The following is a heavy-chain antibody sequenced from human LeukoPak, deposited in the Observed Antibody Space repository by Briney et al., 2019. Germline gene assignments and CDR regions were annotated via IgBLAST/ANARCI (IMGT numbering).Heavy chain of an antibody. Sequence: SETLSLTCAVYGGSFRGYFWGWVRQTPGKGLEWPGEITHNGGTNYMPSLSGRVSVFQDVSKSQFSLKLSSVTAADTGVYYCARGNSGSHWGDHYFYMDVWGKGTTVIVSS. CDR1: GGSFRGYF. J-gene: IGHJ6*03. CDR2: ITHNGGT. D-gene: IGHD1-26*01. CDR3: ARGNSGSHWGDHYFYMDV. V-gene: IGHV4-34*01.